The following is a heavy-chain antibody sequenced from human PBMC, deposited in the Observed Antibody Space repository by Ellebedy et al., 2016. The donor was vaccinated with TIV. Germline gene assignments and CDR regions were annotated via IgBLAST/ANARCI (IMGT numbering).Heavy chain of an antibody. CDR2: INPYNGNT. Sequence: AASVTVSCKASRYTFTSYGISWVRQPPGQGLEWMGWINPYNGNTNYVQKLQDRVTMTTDTSTSTAYMELRSLRSDDAAVYYCARDGPWGYHWFDPWGQGTLVTVSS. CDR1: RYTFTSYG. J-gene: IGHJ5*02. D-gene: IGHD3-16*02. CDR3: ARDGPWGYHWFDP. V-gene: IGHV1-18*01.